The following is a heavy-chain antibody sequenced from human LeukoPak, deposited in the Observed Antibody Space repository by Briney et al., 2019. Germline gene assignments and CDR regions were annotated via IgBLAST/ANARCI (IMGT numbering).Heavy chain of an antibody. D-gene: IGHD5-18*01. CDR3: AVNVDTAMGPLTN. V-gene: IGHV3-23*01. J-gene: IGHJ4*02. CDR2: ISGSGGST. Sequence: PGGSLRLSCAASGFTFSSYAMSWVRQAPGRGLEWVSAISGSGGSTYYADSVKGRFTISRDNSKNTLYLQMNSLRAEDTAVYYCAVNVDTAMGPLTNWGQGTLVTVSS. CDR1: GFTFSSYA.